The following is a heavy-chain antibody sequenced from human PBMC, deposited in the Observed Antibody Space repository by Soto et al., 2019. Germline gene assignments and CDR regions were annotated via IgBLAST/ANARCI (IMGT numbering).Heavy chain of an antibody. J-gene: IGHJ6*02. CDR1: GYTFTGYY. V-gene: IGHV1-2*04. D-gene: IGHD6-13*01. Sequence: QVQLVQSGAEVKKPGASVKVSCKASGYTFTGYYMHWVRQAPGQGLEWMGWINPNSGGTNYAQKFQGCVTMTRDTPLSTAYMELSRLRSDDTAVYYCARDGIAAAGTGYYYGMDVWGQGTTVTVSS. CDR2: INPNSGGT. CDR3: ARDGIAAAGTGYYYGMDV.